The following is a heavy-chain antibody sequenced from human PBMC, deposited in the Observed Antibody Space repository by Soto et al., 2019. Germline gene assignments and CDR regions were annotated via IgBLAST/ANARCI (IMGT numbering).Heavy chain of an antibody. V-gene: IGHV4-59*01. Sequence: SETLSVTCTVSGGSISSYYWSWIRQPPGKGLEWIGYIYYSGSTNYNPSLKSRVTISVDTSKNQFSLKLSSVTAADTAVYYCARLDSGSWYRDHHYGMAVWGQGTTVIVSS. J-gene: IGHJ6*02. CDR1: GGSISSYY. D-gene: IGHD6-13*01. CDR3: ARLDSGSWYRDHHYGMAV. CDR2: IYYSGST.